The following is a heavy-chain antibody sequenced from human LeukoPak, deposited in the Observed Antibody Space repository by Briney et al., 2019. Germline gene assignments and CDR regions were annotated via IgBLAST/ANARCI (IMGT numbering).Heavy chain of an antibody. D-gene: IGHD6-19*01. V-gene: IGHV4-4*09. CDR3: ASTRRAAVAGRFDS. CDR1: GAPMSSNY. J-gene: IGHJ4*02. CDR2: IYHSGNT. Sequence: SETLSLTCNVSGAPMSSNYWSWIRQPPGKGLEWIGYIYHSGNTNYSPSLESRVTMSVDESKNQFSLRVHFVSAADTAVYYCASTRRAAVAGRFDSWGQGTLVTVSS.